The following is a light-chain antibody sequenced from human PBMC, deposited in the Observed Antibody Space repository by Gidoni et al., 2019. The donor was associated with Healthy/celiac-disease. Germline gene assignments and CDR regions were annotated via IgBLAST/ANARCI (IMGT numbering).Light chain of an antibody. CDR2: LGS. CDR1: QSRLHSNGYNY. Sequence: DSVMTQSPLSLPVTPGEPASISCRSSQSRLHSNGYNYLDWYLQKPGQSPQLLIYLGSNRASGVPYRFSGSGSGTDFTLKISRVEAEDVGVYYCMQALQTPWTFGQGTKVEIK. J-gene: IGKJ1*01. V-gene: IGKV2-28*01. CDR3: MQALQTPWT.